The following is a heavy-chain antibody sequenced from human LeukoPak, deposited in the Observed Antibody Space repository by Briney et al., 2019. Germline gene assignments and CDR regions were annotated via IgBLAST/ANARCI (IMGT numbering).Heavy chain of an antibody. V-gene: IGHV4-34*01. CDR2: INHSRSS. D-gene: IGHD3-22*01. CDR1: GGSFSGYY. Sequence: SETLSLTCAVYGGSFSGYYWSWMRQPPGKGLEWIGEINHSRSSNYNPSLKSRVTISVDTSKNQFSLKLSSVTAADTAVYDCGGRSRNSNYYDSSGYYYFWGQGTLVTVSS. CDR3: GGRSRNSNYYDSSGYYYF. J-gene: IGHJ4*02.